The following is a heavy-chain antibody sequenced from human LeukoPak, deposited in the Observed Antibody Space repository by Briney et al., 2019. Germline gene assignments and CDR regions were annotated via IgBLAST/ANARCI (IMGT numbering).Heavy chain of an antibody. V-gene: IGHV3-30*02. Sequence: GGSLRLSCAASGFTFSSYGMYWVRQAPGKGLEWVAFIRYDGSNKYYADSVKGRFTISRDNSKNTLYLQMNSLRAEDTAVYYCAKVSLEQLNWFDPWGQGTLVTVSS. CDR3: AKVSLEQLNWFDP. D-gene: IGHD6-13*01. CDR2: IRYDGSNK. J-gene: IGHJ5*02. CDR1: GFTFSSYG.